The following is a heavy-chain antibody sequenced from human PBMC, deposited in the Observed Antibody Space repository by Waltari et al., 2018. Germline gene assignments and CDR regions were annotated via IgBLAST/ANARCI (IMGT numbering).Heavy chain of an antibody. CDR2: IYTSGST. CDR1: GGSISSGSYY. CDR3: ARRRRMASLLAYDSSGYYPHAFDI. Sequence: QVQLQESGPGLVKPSQTLSLTCTVSGGSISSGSYYWSWIRQPAGKGLEWIGRIYTSGSTNNNPSLKSRVTISVDTSKNQFSLKLSSVTAADTAVYYCARRRRMASLLAYDSSGYYPHAFDIWGQGTMVTVSS. V-gene: IGHV4-61*02. D-gene: IGHD3-22*01. J-gene: IGHJ3*02.